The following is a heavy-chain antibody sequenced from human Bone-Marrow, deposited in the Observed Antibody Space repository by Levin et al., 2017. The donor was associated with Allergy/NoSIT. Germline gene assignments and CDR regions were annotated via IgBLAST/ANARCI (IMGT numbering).Heavy chain of an antibody. CDR2: ISGSSDNP. J-gene: IGHJ1*01. CDR3: AKEGIHGATN. V-gene: IGHV3-23*01. D-gene: IGHD3-10*01. Sequence: GGSLRLSCAASGFPFSKFALTWVRQAPGKGLEWVSAISGSSDNPSYAASVKGRFTVSRDNSKNTLYLQLNDVRADDTATYYCAKEGIHGATNWGQGTLVTVSA. CDR1: GFPFSKFA.